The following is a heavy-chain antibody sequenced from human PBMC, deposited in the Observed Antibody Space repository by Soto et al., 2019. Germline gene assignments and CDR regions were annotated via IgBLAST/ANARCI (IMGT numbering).Heavy chain of an antibody. CDR2: ISYEGTNK. V-gene: IGHV3-30-3*01. J-gene: IGHJ4*02. Sequence: QVQLVEFGGGVVQPGESLRLSCAASGFTFSSHGIHWDRQAPGKGLEWVAEISYEGTNKYYAESVKGRFTISRDNSKNTLFLEMNNLRPEDTAIYYCARDPGFLEWLPIAYFDFWGQGTLVTVSS. CDR1: GFTFSSHG. D-gene: IGHD3-3*01. CDR3: ARDPGFLEWLPIAYFDF.